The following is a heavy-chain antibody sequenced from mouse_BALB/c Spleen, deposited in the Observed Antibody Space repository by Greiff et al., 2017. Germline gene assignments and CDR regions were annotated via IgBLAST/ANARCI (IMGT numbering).Heavy chain of an antibody. J-gene: IGHJ4*01. D-gene: IGHD1-1*01. CDR1: GFTFSSYG. Sequence: EVKVVESGGDLVKPGGSLKLSCAASGFTFSSYGMSWVRQTPDKRLEWVATISSGGSYTYYPDSVKGRFTISRDNAKNTLYLQMSSLKSEDTAMYYCAREGSSYGYAMDYWGQGTSVTVSS. V-gene: IGHV5-6*01. CDR3: AREGSSYGYAMDY. CDR2: ISSGGSYT.